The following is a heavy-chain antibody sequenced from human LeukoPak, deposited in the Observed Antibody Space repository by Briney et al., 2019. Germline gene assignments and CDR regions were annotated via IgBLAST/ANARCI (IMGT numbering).Heavy chain of an antibody. CDR1: GYTFTSYD. CDR3: ARGVVAANTENFDY. CDR2: ISAYNGNT. V-gene: IGHV1-18*01. D-gene: IGHD5-12*01. Sequence: ASVKVSCKASGYTFTSYDMNWVRQAPGQGLEWMGWISAYNGNTNYAQKLQGRVTMTTDTSTSTAYMELRSLRSDDTAVYYCARGVVAANTENFDYWGQGTLVTVSS. J-gene: IGHJ4*02.